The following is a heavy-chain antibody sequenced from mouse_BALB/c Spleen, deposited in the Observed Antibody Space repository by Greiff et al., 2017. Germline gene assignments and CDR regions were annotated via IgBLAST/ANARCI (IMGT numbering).Heavy chain of an antibody. V-gene: IGHV3-6*02. Sequence: EVQLQESGPGLVKPSQSLSLTCSVTGYSITSGYYWNWIRQFPGNKLEWMGYISYDGSNNYNPSLKNRISITRDTSKNQFFLKLNSVTTEDTATYYCANMIGAYWGQGTLVTVSA. D-gene: IGHD2-4*01. CDR2: ISYDGSN. CDR1: GYSITSGYY. CDR3: ANMIGAY. J-gene: IGHJ3*01.